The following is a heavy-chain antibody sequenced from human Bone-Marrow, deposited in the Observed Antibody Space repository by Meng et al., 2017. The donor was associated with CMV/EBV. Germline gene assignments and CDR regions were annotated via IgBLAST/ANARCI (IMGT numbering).Heavy chain of an antibody. V-gene: IGHV3-11*04. CDR2: ISSSGSTI. CDR3: AASSTTWPYYFEY. J-gene: IGHJ4*02. CDR1: GFTFSDYY. D-gene: IGHD2-2*01. Sequence: GESLKIYCASSGFTFSDYYMSWIRQAPGKGLEWVSYISSSGSTIYYADSVKGRFTISIDNDKNSLYLQMNSLRAEDTAVYYCAASSTTWPYYFEYWGQGTLVTVSS.